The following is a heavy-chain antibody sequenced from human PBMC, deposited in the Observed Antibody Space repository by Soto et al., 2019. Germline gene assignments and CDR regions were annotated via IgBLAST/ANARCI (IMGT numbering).Heavy chain of an antibody. V-gene: IGHV6-1*01. Sequence: LSLTCAISGDSVFSNTAAWNWIRQSPSRGLEWLGRTYYRSKWYNDYAVSVKSRITINPDTSKNQFSLQLNSVTPEDTAVYYCARVSTNYYDSSGPTYYYGMDVWGQGTTVTVSS. D-gene: IGHD3-22*01. CDR3: ARVSTNYYDSSGPTYYYGMDV. J-gene: IGHJ6*02. CDR2: TYYRSKWYN. CDR1: GDSVFSNTAA.